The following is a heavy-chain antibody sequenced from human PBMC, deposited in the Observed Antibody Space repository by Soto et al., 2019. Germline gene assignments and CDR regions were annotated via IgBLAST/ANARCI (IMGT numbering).Heavy chain of an antibody. V-gene: IGHV1-8*01. CDR2: MNPNSGNT. CDR1: GYTFTSYD. D-gene: IGHD3-3*01. J-gene: IGHJ6*03. Sequence: ASVKVSCKASGYTFTSYDINWVRQATGQGLEWMGWMNPNSGNTGYAQKLQGRVTMTRNTSISTAYMELSSLRSEDTAVYYCARVGLDYDFWSGYYSPIGDYYYYMDVWGKGTTVTVSS. CDR3: ARVGLDYDFWSGYYSPIGDYYYYMDV.